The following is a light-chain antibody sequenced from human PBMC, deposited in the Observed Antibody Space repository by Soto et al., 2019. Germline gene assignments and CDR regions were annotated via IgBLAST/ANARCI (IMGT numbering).Light chain of an antibody. Sequence: DIQMTQSPSTLSASVGDRVTITCRASQSISTWLAWYQQKPGKAPKILIYKASSLESGVPSRFSGSGSGTEFTLTISSLQPDDFAPYYCQQYSTYTPRTFGQGTKVEIK. CDR2: KAS. V-gene: IGKV1-5*03. CDR3: QQYSTYTPRT. J-gene: IGKJ1*01. CDR1: QSISTW.